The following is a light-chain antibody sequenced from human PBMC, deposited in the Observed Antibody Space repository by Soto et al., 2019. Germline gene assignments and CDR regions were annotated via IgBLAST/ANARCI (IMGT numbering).Light chain of an antibody. J-gene: IGKJ1*01. V-gene: IGKV3-20*01. CDR3: QQYGISRVT. CDR2: AAS. Sequence: EIVLTQSPGTPSLSPGERAALSCRASQSVRSGYLAWYQQRPGQPPRLLTYAASSRATGIPDRFSGSGSGTDFTFTISRLVPEDFAVYYCQQYGISRVTFGQVTKVDIK. CDR1: QSVRSGY.